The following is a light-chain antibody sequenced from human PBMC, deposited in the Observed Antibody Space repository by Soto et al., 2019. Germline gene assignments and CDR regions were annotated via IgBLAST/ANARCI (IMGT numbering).Light chain of an antibody. CDR3: QQYNNWWA. V-gene: IGKV3-15*01. Sequence: EIVMTQSPATLSVSPGERATLSCRASQTVSSNLAWYQQKPGQAPRLLIYGVSTRATDIPARFSGSGSGTEFALSISSLQSEDFSVYYCQQYNNWWAFGQGTKVEIE. CDR1: QTVSSN. J-gene: IGKJ1*01. CDR2: GVS.